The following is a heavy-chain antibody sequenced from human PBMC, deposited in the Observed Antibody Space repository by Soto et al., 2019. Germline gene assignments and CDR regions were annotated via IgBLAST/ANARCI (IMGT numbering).Heavy chain of an antibody. CDR3: AGGSTTSLIYAMDV. CDR1: GFTFRSYA. D-gene: IGHD2-2*01. J-gene: IGHJ6*02. Sequence: PGGSLRLSCAASGFTFRSYAMHWVRQAPGKGLEGVAVISYDGSTKYYADSVRGRFTISRDNSKNTLYLQMNSLRAEDSAVYYCAGGSTTSLIYAMDVWGQGTTVTVSS. V-gene: IGHV3-30-3*01. CDR2: ISYDGSTK.